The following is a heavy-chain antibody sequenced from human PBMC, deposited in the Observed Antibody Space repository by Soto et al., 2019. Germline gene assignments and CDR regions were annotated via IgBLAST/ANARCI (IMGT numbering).Heavy chain of an antibody. Sequence: QVQLVQSGAEVKKPGASVKVSCKGSGYTFTSYGISCVRQAPGQGLEWLGWISAYNGNTNYAQKLQGRVTMTTDTSTSTAYMELMSLRSDDTAGYYCASEDYYGSGPCYGGQVTLVTVSS. CDR2: ISAYNGNT. V-gene: IGHV1-18*01. CDR1: GYTFTSYG. J-gene: IGHJ4*02. D-gene: IGHD3-10*01. CDR3: ASEDYYGSGPCY.